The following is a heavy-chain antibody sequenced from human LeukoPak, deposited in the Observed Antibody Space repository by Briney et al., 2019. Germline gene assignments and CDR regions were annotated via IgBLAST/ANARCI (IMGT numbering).Heavy chain of an antibody. CDR1: AFPFNNYA. CDR2: IGSSSAYI. J-gene: IGHJ4*02. Sequence: GGSLRLSCAASAFPFNNYAMTWVRQSPGKGLEWVSSIGSSSAYIFYVDSVKGRFTISRDNAKNSLYLQMNSLRAEDTAVYYCVRAYSYGSIFDHWGQGILVTVSS. CDR3: VRAYSYGSIFDH. V-gene: IGHV3-21*01. D-gene: IGHD5-18*01.